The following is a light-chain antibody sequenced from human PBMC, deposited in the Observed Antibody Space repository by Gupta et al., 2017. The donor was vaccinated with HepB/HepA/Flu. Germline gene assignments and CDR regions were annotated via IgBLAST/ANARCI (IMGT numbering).Light chain of an antibody. V-gene: IGLV1-44*01. Sequence: QSVVPTPPSASATPGPRVTISCSGSSSNIGSNPVHWYQPLPGTAPKLLIYTHHQRPSGVPERISGSKYGTSASLAISGLRAEDEADYYCAAWDDTLKAPAFGGGTKLTVL. CDR1: SSNIGSNP. CDR3: AAWDDTLKAPA. CDR2: THH. J-gene: IGLJ3*02.